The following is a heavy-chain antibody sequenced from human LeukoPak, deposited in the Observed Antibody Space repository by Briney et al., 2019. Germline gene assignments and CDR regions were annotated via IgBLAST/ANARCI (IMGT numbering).Heavy chain of an antibody. D-gene: IGHD3-16*01. CDR3: AKNLGPFDV. Sequence: GGSLRLSCAASVFTFIDFAMTWVRQAPGKGLEWVSSIGDAGTYYADSVKGRFTISRDNSKNMLYLQLNSLRAGDTAMYYCAKNLGPFDVRGQGTMVTVSS. J-gene: IGHJ3*01. V-gene: IGHV3-23*01. CDR2: IGDAGT. CDR1: VFTFIDFA.